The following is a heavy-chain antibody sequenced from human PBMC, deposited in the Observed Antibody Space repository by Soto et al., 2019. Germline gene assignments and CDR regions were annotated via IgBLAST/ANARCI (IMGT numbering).Heavy chain of an antibody. CDR3: AKDRRGYSYGRSYYFDY. J-gene: IGHJ4*02. Sequence: GGSLRLSCAASGFTFSSYGMHWVRQAPGKGLEWVAVISYDGSNKYYADSVKGRFTISRDNSKNTLYLQMNSLRAEDTAVYYCAKDRRGYSYGRSYYFDYWGQGTLVTVSS. CDR2: ISYDGSNK. CDR1: GFTFSSYG. D-gene: IGHD5-18*01. V-gene: IGHV3-30*18.